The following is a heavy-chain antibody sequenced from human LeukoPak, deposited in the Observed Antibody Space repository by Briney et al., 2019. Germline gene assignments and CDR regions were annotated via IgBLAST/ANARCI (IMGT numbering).Heavy chain of an antibody. CDR1: GLTFSRYN. V-gene: IGHV3-33*08. D-gene: IGHD2/OR15-2a*01. CDR3: ARDQALYFSYGDY. J-gene: IGHJ4*02. CDR2: IFYDGSNK. Sequence: GGSLRLSCAASGLTFSRYNMNWVRQAPGKGLEWLAAIFYDGSNKYYADTVKGRFTISRDNSKNTLYLQVNSLTAEDTAVYYCARDQALYFSYGDYWGQGTLVTVSS.